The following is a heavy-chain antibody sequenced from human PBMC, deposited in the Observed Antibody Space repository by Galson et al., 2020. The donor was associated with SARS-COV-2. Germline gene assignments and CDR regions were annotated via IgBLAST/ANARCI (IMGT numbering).Heavy chain of an antibody. CDR3: ARDLWVGPWGYYGMDV. Sequence: GGSLRLSCAASGFTFSSYDMHWVRQATGKGLEWVSAIGTAGDTYYPGSVKGRFTISRENAKNSLYLQMNSLRAEDTAVYYCARDLWVGPWGYYGMDVWGQGTTVTVSS. CDR2: IGTAGDT. J-gene: IGHJ6*02. CDR1: GFTFSSYD. D-gene: IGHD3-16*01. V-gene: IGHV3-13*01.